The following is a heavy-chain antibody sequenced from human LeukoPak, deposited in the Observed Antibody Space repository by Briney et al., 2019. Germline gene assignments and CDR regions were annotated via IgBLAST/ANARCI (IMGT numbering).Heavy chain of an antibody. D-gene: IGHD3-10*01. CDR1: GYTFTSYG. CDR2: INPNSGGT. Sequence: GASVKVSCKASGYTFTSYGISWVRQAPGQGLEWMGWINPNSGGTDYAQKFQGRVTMTRDTSISTAYMELSRLRSGDTAVYYCARARETVLLWFGKKREGSTWFDPWGQGTLVTVSS. CDR3: ARARETVLLWFGKKREGSTWFDP. J-gene: IGHJ5*02. V-gene: IGHV1-2*02.